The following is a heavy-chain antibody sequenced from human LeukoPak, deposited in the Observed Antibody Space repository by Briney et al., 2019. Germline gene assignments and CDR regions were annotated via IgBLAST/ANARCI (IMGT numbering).Heavy chain of an antibody. CDR1: GFIFDDYA. V-gene: IGHV3-9*03. Sequence: GGSLRLSCAASGFIFDDYAMHWVRQAPGEGLEWVSGINWNSGSIGYADSVKGRFTISRDNTKNSLFLQMNSLRAEDMALYYCVKGRSGGYSGFEYWGQGTLVTVSS. CDR2: INWNSGSI. J-gene: IGHJ4*02. CDR3: VKGRSGGYSGFEY. D-gene: IGHD3-22*01.